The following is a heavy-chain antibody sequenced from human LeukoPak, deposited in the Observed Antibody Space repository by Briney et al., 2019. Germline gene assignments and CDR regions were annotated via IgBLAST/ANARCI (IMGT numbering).Heavy chain of an antibody. CDR1: GFTFSSYA. CDR3: ATGYSSSWYSYYYYYGMDV. CDR2: ISGSGGNT. Sequence: QPGGSLRLSCAASGFTFSSYAMSWVRQAPGKGLEWVSAISGSGGNTYYADSVKGRFTISRDNSKNTLYLQMNSLRAEDTAVYYCATGYSSSWYSYYYYYGMDVWDQGTTVTVSS. V-gene: IGHV3-23*01. D-gene: IGHD6-13*01. J-gene: IGHJ6*02.